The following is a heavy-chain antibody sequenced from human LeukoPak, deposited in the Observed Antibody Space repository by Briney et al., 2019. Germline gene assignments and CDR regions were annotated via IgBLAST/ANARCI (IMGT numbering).Heavy chain of an antibody. Sequence: GGSLRLSCAASGFTFSSYAMSWVRQAPGKGLEWVSTIGSSGANTNYADSVKGRFTISRDNSKNTLSLQVNSLRVDDTAIYYCAIYQQQPRLGSDYWGQGTLVTVSS. D-gene: IGHD6-13*01. CDR3: AIYQQQPRLGSDY. CDR2: IGSSGANT. V-gene: IGHV3-23*01. J-gene: IGHJ4*02. CDR1: GFTFSSYA.